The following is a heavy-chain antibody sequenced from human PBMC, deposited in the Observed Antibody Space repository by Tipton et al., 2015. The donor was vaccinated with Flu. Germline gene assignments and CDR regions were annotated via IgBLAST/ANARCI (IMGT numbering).Heavy chain of an antibody. CDR1: GYSISSGYY. V-gene: IGHV4-38-2*02. CDR2: IYHTGST. CDR3: ARGIYISSSWYVGRGDPNKNDY. D-gene: IGHD6-13*01. J-gene: IGHJ4*02. Sequence: TLSLTCIVSGYSISSGYYWGWIRQPPGKGLEWIGSIYHTGSTYYNPSLKSRVTISVDTSKNQFSLKLSSVTAADTAVYYCARGIYISSSWYVGRGDPNKNDYWVQGMLVPVSS.